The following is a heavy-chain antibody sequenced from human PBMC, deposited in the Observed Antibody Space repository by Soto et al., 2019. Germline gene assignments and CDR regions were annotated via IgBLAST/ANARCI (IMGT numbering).Heavy chain of an antibody. V-gene: IGHV1-18*01. CDR3: ARALSRSSGWFDNDY. CDR2: ISAYNGNT. Sequence: ASVKVSCKASGYTFTSYGISWVRQAPGQGLEWMGWISAYNGNTNYAQKIQGRVTMTTDTSTSTAYMEQRSLRSDDTAVYYCARALSRSSGWFDNDYWGQGTLVTVSS. CDR1: GYTFTSYG. D-gene: IGHD6-19*01. J-gene: IGHJ4*02.